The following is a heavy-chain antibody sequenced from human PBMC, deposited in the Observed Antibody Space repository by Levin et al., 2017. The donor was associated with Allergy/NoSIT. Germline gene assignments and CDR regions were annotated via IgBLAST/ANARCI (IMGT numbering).Heavy chain of an antibody. D-gene: IGHD2-15*01. CDR2: IIPIFGTA. Sequence: SVKVSCKASGGTFSSYAISWVRQAPGQGLEWMGGIIPIFGTANYAQKFQGRVTITADKSTSTAYMELSSLRSEDTAVYYCARGADLGYCSGGSCYPPYSWGQGTMVTVSS. V-gene: IGHV1-69*06. J-gene: IGHJ3*02. CDR3: ARGADLGYCSGGSCYPPYS. CDR1: GGTFSSYA.